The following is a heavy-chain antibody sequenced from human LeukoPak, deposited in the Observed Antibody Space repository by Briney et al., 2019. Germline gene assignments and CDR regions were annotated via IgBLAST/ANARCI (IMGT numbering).Heavy chain of an antibody. D-gene: IGHD3-22*01. Sequence: PGGSLRLSCAASGFTFSSYSMNWVRQAPGKGLEWVSSISSSSSYIYYADSVKGPFTISRDNAKNSLYLQMNSLRAEDTAVYYCARAFDYYDSSGYLVYWGQGTLVTVSS. CDR3: ARAFDYYDSSGYLVY. J-gene: IGHJ4*02. CDR2: ISSSSSYI. V-gene: IGHV3-21*01. CDR1: GFTFSSYS.